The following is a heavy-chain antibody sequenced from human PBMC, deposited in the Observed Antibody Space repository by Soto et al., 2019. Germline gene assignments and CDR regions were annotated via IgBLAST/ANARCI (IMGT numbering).Heavy chain of an antibody. J-gene: IGHJ4*02. CDR3: ARHAQLELDGY. D-gene: IGHD1-1*01. CDR2: IYYGGNT. Sequence: QLQLQESGPGLVKPSETLSLTCSVSGDSISRDSYFWGWIRQPPGKGLEWIGSIYYGGNTYYNPSLKSRVPISVDTSKNQFSLKLNSVTAADTAVYYCARHAQLELDGYWGQGTLVTVSS. CDR1: GDSISRDSYF. V-gene: IGHV4-39*01.